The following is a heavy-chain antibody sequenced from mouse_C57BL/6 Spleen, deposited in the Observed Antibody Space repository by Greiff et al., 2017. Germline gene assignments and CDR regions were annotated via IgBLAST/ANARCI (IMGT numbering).Heavy chain of an antibody. V-gene: IGHV3-6*01. CDR1: GYSIPSGYY. Sequence: ESGPGLVKPSQSLSLTCSVTGYSIPSGYYWYWIRQFPGNKLEWMGYISYDGSNNYNPSLKNRISITRDTSKNQFFLKLNSVTTEDTATYYCARAGYDYGYFDYWGQGTTLTVSS. CDR3: ARAGYDYGYFDY. D-gene: IGHD2-4*01. J-gene: IGHJ2*01. CDR2: ISYDGSN.